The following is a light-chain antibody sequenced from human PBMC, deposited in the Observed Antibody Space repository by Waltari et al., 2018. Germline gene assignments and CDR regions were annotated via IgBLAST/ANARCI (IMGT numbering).Light chain of an antibody. CDR2: GAS. CDR3: HQYNYWPAYT. V-gene: IGKV3-15*01. CDR1: QNVNSN. Sequence: EVVMTQSPATLSVSPGERATHPCRASQNVNSNLAWYQQKPGQAPRLVIYGASSTAPGIPARFSGSGSGTDFTLTISSLQSEDFAVYYCHQYNYWPAYTFGQGTKLEIK. J-gene: IGKJ2*01.